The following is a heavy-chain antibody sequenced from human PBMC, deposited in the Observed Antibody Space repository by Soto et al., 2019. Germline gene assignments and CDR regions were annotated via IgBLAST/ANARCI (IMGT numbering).Heavy chain of an antibody. CDR2: INAGNGNT. D-gene: IGHD2-15*01. V-gene: IGHV1-3*01. J-gene: IGHJ6*02. Sequence: ASVKVSCKASGYTFTSYAMHWVRQAPGQRLEWMGWINAGNGNTKYSQKFQGRVTITRDTSASTAYMELSSLRSEDTAVYYCARSGGSGHYYYGMDVWGQGITVTVSS. CDR1: GYTFTSYA. CDR3: ARSGGSGHYYYGMDV.